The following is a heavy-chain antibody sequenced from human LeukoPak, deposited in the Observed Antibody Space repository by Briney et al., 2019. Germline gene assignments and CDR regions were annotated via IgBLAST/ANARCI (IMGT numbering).Heavy chain of an antibody. CDR1: GFTFSAYN. D-gene: IGHD3-16*01. CDR2: ISSGSSFI. V-gene: IGHV3-21*01. Sequence: GGSLRLSCAASGFTFSAYNMNWVRQAPGKGLEWVSSISSGSSFIYYAGSGKGRFTISRDNAKNSLYLQMNSLRAEDTAVYYCARVLLVHDYYYGMDVWGQGTTVTVSS. CDR3: ARVLLVHDYYYGMDV. J-gene: IGHJ6*02.